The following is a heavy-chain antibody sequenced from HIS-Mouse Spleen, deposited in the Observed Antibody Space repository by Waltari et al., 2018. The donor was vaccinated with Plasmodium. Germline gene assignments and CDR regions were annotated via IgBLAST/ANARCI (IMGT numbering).Heavy chain of an antibody. CDR3: ARSLGIASSYWYFDL. V-gene: IGHV4-38-2*02. Sequence: QVQLQESGPGLVKPSETLSLTCTVSGYSISSGYYWGWIRQPPGKWLEWIGSINHSGRTYYNPSLKSRVTISVDTSKNQFSLKLSSVTAADTAVYYCARSLGIASSYWYFDLWGRGTLVTVSS. J-gene: IGHJ2*01. D-gene: IGHD2-15*01. CDR1: GYSISSGYY. CDR2: INHSGRT.